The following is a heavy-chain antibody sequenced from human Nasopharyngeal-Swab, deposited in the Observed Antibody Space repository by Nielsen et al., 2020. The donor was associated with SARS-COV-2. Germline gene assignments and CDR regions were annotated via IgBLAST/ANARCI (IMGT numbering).Heavy chain of an antibody. CDR1: GYTFTSYD. J-gene: IGHJ2*01. V-gene: IGHV1-8*01. Sequence: ASVKVSCKASGYTFTSYDINWVRQATAQGLEWTGWMNPNSGNTGYAQKFQGRVTMTRNTSISTAYMELSSLRSEDTAVYYCARGPYDFWSGYYERSWYFDLWGRGTLVTVSS. D-gene: IGHD3-3*01. CDR3: ARGPYDFWSGYYERSWYFDL. CDR2: MNPNSGNT.